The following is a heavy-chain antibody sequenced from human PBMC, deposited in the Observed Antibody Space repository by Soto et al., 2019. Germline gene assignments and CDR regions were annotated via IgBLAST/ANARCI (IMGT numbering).Heavy chain of an antibody. J-gene: IGHJ6*02. CDR2: ISSSGSTI. CDR1: GFTFSDYY. V-gene: IGHV3-11*01. CDR3: ARDHSSSWFGYYYGMDV. D-gene: IGHD6-13*01. Sequence: GGSLRLSCAASGFTFSDYYMSWIRQAPGKGLEWVSYISSSGSTIYYADSVKGRFTISRDNAKNSLYLQMNSLRAEDTAVYYCARDHSSSWFGYYYGMDVWGQGTTVTVSS.